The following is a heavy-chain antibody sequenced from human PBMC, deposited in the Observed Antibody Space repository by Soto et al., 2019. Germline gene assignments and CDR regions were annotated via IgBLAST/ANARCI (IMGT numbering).Heavy chain of an antibody. CDR1: GDSVSSNSAA. D-gene: IGHD1-7*01. CDR3: AGTTSHQWYYMDV. CDR2: TYYRSRWYN. Sequence: PSQTLSLTCAISGDSVSSNSAACNWIRLSPSRGLEWLARTYYRSRWYNDYAVSVRSRITVNPDTSKNQFSLQLTSVTPEDTAVYYCAGTTSHQWYYMDVWGKGTTATVSS. V-gene: IGHV6-1*01. J-gene: IGHJ6*03.